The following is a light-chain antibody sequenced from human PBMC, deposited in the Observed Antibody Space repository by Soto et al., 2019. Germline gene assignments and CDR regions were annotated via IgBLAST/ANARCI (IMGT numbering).Light chain of an antibody. J-gene: IGKJ4*01. V-gene: IGKV3-15*01. CDR3: QQYNKLPLT. CDR2: AAS. Sequence: EIVMTQSPATLSVSPGERATLSCRASQSVYSNLAWYQQKPGQAHRLLIYAASTRATGIPARFSGSGSGTEFTLTISSLQSEDFAVYYCQQYNKLPLTFGGGTKVEIK. CDR1: QSVYSN.